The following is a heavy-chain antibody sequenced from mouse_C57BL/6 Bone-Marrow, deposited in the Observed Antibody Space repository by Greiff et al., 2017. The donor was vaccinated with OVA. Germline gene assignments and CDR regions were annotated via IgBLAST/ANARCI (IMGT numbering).Heavy chain of an antibody. V-gene: IGHV8-8*01. D-gene: IGHD3-2*02. Sequence: QVTLKESGPGILQPSQTLSLTCSFSGFSLSTVGMGVGWIRQPSGKGLEWLAHIWWDDDKYYNPALKSRLTITKDTSKNQVFLKMANVNTADTATYYCARDSAGYVAWFAYWGQGTLVTVSA. CDR2: IWWDDDK. CDR3: ARDSAGYVAWFAY. J-gene: IGHJ3*01. CDR1: GFSLSTVGMG.